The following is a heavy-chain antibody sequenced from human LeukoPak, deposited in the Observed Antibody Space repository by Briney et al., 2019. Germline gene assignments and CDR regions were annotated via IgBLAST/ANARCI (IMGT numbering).Heavy chain of an antibody. Sequence: PGGSLRLSCAASGFTFSSYAMSWVRQAPGKGLEWVSAISGSGGSTYYADSVKGRFTTSRDNSKNTLYLQMNSLRAEDTAVYYCANHDYGGYDNPFDYWGQGTLVTVSS. CDR1: GFTFSSYA. V-gene: IGHV3-23*01. CDR2: ISGSGGST. CDR3: ANHDYGGYDNPFDY. J-gene: IGHJ4*02. D-gene: IGHD4-17*01.